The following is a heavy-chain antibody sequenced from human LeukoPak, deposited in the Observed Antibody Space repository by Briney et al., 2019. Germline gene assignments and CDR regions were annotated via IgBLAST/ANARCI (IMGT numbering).Heavy chain of an antibody. CDR3: ARALRAVAGTPY. V-gene: IGHV3-48*04. Sequence: PGGSLRLSCAASGFTFSSYSMNWVRQAPGKGLEWVSYISSSGSTIYYADSVKGRFTISRDNAKNTLYLQMNSLRAEDTAVYYCARALRAVAGTPYWGQGTLVTVSS. D-gene: IGHD6-19*01. CDR1: GFTFSSYS. CDR2: ISSSGSTI. J-gene: IGHJ4*02.